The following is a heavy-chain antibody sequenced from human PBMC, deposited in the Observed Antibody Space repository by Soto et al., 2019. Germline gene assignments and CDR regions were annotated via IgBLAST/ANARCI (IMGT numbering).Heavy chain of an antibody. D-gene: IGHD3-22*01. J-gene: IGHJ4*02. Sequence: SETLSLTCTVSGGSLSNAFYYWSWIRQPPGKGLEWIGHIYNSGSTYSNPSLKSRVTISVDTSKNQFSLKLSSVTAADTAVYYCARGSYYYDRSGYYHYWGQGTLVTVS. CDR1: GGSLSNAFYY. CDR3: ARGSYYYDRSGYYHY. CDR2: IYNSGST. V-gene: IGHV4-30-4*01.